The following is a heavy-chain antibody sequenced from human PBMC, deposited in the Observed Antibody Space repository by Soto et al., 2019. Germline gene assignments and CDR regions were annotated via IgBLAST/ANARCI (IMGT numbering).Heavy chain of an antibody. Sequence: SETLSLTCTVSGGSISSYYWSWIRQAPGRGLEWIGYIHSSGSIYYNPSLKSRATMSIDTAGNQFTLKVSSVTVADTAVYYCARDLDGLHDDTSGPFPRPGWGQGTLVTVSS. CDR3: ARDLDGLHDDTSGPFPRPG. CDR1: GGSISSYY. J-gene: IGHJ1*01. CDR2: IHSSGSI. D-gene: IGHD3-22*01. V-gene: IGHV4-4*09.